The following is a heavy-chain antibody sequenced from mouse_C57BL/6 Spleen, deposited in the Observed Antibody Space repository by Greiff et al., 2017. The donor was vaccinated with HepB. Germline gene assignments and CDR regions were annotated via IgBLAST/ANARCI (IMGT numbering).Heavy chain of an antibody. Sequence: EVKLQESGPGLVKPSQSLSLTCSVTGYSITSGYYWNWIRQFPGNKLEWMGYISYDGSNNYNPSLKNRISITRDTSKNQFFLKLNSVTTEDTATYYCARSFPYDYDAWFAYWGQGTLVTVSA. D-gene: IGHD2-4*01. J-gene: IGHJ3*01. CDR1: GYSITSGYY. V-gene: IGHV3-6*01. CDR3: ARSFPYDYDAWFAY. CDR2: ISYDGSN.